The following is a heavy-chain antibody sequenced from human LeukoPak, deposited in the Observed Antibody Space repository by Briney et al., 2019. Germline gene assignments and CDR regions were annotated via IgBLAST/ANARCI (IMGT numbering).Heavy chain of an antibody. CDR1: GYTFTGYY. D-gene: IGHD4-17*01. CDR3: ARDPTTATTFYGMDV. V-gene: IGHV1-2*02. Sequence: ASVKVSCKAPGYTFTGYYMHWVRQAPGQGLEWMGWINPNSGGTNYAQKFQGRVTMTRDTSISTAYMELTSLKSDDTAVYYCARDPTTATTFYGMDVWGQGTTVTVSS. J-gene: IGHJ6*02. CDR2: INPNSGGT.